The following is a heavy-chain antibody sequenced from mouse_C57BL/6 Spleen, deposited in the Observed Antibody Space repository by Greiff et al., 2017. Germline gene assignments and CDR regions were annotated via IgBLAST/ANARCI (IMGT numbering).Heavy chain of an antibody. D-gene: IGHD1-1*01. CDR2: IWTGGGT. Sequence: VQRVESGPGLVAPSPSLSITCTVSGFSLTSYAISWVRQPPGKGLEWLGVIWTGGGTNYNSALKSRLSISKDNSKSQVFLKMNSLQTDDTARYYCASQSRYYYGSSDWYFEVWGTGTTVTVSS. CDR3: ASQSRYYYGSSDWYFEV. J-gene: IGHJ1*03. CDR1: GFSLTSYA. V-gene: IGHV2-9-1*01.